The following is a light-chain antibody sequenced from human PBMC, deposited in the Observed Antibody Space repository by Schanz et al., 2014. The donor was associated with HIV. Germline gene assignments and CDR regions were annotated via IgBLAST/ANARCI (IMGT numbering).Light chain of an antibody. CDR1: TSNIGINT. Sequence: QSVLTQPPSASGTPGQRVTISCSGSTSNIGINTVNWYQQLPGTAPKVLIYSNTERPSGVPDRFSASKSGTSASLAISGLQSEDEADYHCAAWDDSLNGPMFGGGTKLTVL. J-gene: IGLJ3*02. CDR3: AAWDDSLNGPM. V-gene: IGLV1-44*01. CDR2: SNT.